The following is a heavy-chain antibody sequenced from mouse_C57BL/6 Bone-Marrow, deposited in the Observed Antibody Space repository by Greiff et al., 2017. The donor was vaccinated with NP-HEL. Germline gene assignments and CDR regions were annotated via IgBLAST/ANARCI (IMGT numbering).Heavy chain of an antibody. V-gene: IGHV2-2*01. CDR2: IGSGGSP. CDR1: GFSLTSYG. J-gene: IGHJ3*01. CDR3: ARSLRFAY. D-gene: IGHD2-1*01. Sequence: VKLVESGPGLVQPSQSLSITCTVSGFSLTSYGVHWVRPSPGKGLEWLGVIGSGGSPDSNAAFISRLSISKANSKSQVFFQMNSLQADDTAIYYCARSLRFAYWGQGTLVTVSA.